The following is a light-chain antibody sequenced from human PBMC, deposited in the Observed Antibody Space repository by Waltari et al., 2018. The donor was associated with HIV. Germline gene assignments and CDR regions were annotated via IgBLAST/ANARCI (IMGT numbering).Light chain of an antibody. CDR2: GAS. J-gene: IGKJ4*02. CDR1: QGLLYTSNNKNY. CDR3: QQYYNTPLT. V-gene: IGKV4-1*01. Sequence: DIVMTQSPDSLAVSLGERATINCKSSQGLLYTSNNKNYLAWYQQKPRQPPRLLIYGASTRESGVPDRFSGSGSGTDFTLTISSLQAEDVAVYYCQQYYNTPLTFGGGTEVEIK.